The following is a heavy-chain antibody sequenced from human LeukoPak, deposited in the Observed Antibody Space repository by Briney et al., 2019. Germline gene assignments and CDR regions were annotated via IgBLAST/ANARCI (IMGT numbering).Heavy chain of an antibody. CDR3: ARGPLGKGDAFDI. CDR1: GYSISSGYY. CDR2: IYHSGSS. J-gene: IGHJ3*02. Sequence: PSETLSLTCTVSGYSISSGYYWGWIRQPPGKGLEWIGSIYHSGSSYYNPSLNSRVTISVDTSKNQFSLNLRSVTAADTAVYYCARGPLGKGDAFDIWGQGTMVTVSS. D-gene: IGHD7-27*01. V-gene: IGHV4-38-2*02.